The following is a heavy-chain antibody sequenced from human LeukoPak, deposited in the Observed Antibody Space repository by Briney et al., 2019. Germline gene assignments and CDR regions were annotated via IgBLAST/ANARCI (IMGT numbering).Heavy chain of an antibody. D-gene: IGHD2-2*01. V-gene: IGHV3-7*01. J-gene: IGHJ4*02. Sequence: GGSLRLSCAASGFTFSSYWMSWVRQAPGKGLEWVANIKQDGSEKYYVDSVKGRFTISRDNAKNSLYLQMNSLRAEDTAVYYCARVFRGSCSSTSCPPFDYWGQGTLVTVSS. CDR2: IKQDGSEK. CDR3: ARVFRGSCSSTSCPPFDY. CDR1: GFTFSSYW.